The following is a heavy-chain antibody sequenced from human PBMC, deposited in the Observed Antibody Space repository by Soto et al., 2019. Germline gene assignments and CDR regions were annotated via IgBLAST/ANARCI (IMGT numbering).Heavy chain of an antibody. J-gene: IGHJ6*02. CDR1: GYTFTGYY. Sequence: GASVKVSCKASGYTFTGYYMHWVRQAPGQGLEWMGWINPNSGGTNYAQKFQGWVTMTRDTSISTAYMELSRLRSDDTAVYYCARFFWSGYLYGMDVWGQGTTVTVSS. D-gene: IGHD3-3*01. CDR2: INPNSGGT. CDR3: ARFFWSGYLYGMDV. V-gene: IGHV1-2*04.